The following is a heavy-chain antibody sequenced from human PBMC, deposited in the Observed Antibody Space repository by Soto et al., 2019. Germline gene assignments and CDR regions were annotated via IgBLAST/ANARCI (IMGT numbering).Heavy chain of an antibody. CDR1: GGSISSYY. J-gene: IGHJ4*02. CDR3: ARGGVVYYFDY. CDR2: IYYSVIT. D-gene: IGHD2-2*01. V-gene: IGHV4-59*01. Sequence: PSETLSLTCTVSGGSISSYYWSWIRQPPGKGLEWIGYIYYSVITDYNPSLKSRVTISVDTTKNQFSLNMSSVTAADTALYYCARGGVVYYFDYWGQGSLVTAPQ.